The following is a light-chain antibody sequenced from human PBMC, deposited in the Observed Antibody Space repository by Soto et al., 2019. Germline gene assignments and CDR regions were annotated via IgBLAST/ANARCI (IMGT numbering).Light chain of an antibody. CDR2: EVS. V-gene: IGLV2-18*02. CDR3: SSYTSSSTYV. CDR1: SSDVGSYNR. Sequence: ALTQPPSVSGSPGQSVTISCTGTSSDVGSYNRVSWYQQPPGTAPKLMIYEVSNRPSGVPDRFSGSKSGNTASLTISGLQAEDEADYYCSSYTSSSTYVFGTGTKVTV. J-gene: IGLJ1*01.